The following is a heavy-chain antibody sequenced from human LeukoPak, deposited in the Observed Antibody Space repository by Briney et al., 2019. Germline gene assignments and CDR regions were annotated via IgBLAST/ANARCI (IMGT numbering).Heavy chain of an antibody. CDR2: TYYRSKWYN. Sequence: PSQTLSLTCAISGDSVSSNSAAWNWIRQSPSRGLEWLGGTYYRSKWYNDYAVSVKSRITINPDTSKNQFSLQLNSVTPEDTAVYYCASSPNSWGFPHWYFDLWGRGTLVTVSS. CDR1: GDSVSSNSAA. V-gene: IGHV6-1*01. CDR3: ASSPNSWGFPHWYFDL. D-gene: IGHD7-27*01. J-gene: IGHJ2*01.